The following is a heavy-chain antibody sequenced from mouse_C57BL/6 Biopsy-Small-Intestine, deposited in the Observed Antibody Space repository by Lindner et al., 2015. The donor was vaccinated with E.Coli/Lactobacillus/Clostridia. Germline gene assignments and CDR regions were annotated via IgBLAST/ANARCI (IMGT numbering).Heavy chain of an antibody. J-gene: IGHJ4*01. CDR2: ITPHNVGT. CDR3: ARGDYGNMDY. D-gene: IGHD2-1*01. V-gene: IGHV1-14*01. CDR1: GYTFTNSV. Sequence: VQLQESGPELVKPGASVKMSCKASGYTFTNSVMHWVKQKPGQGLEWIGYITPHNVGTKYNENFKDKVTLTSDKFSSTAYMELSSLTSEDSAVYYCARGDYGNMDYWGQGTSVTVSS.